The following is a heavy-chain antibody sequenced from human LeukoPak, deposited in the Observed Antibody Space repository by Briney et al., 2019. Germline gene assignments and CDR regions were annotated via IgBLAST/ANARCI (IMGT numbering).Heavy chain of an antibody. Sequence: GASVKVSCKASGYTFTSYAMHWVRQAPGQRLEWMGWINAGNGNTKYSQKFQGRVTITRDTSASTAYMELSSLRSEDTAVYYCARFRDSYGYFDYWGQGTLVTVSS. J-gene: IGHJ4*02. CDR3: ARFRDSYGYFDY. V-gene: IGHV1-3*01. CDR1: GYTFTSYA. D-gene: IGHD5-18*01. CDR2: INAGNGNT.